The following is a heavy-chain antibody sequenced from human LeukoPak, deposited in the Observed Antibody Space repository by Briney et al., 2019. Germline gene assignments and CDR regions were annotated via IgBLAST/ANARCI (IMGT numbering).Heavy chain of an antibody. D-gene: IGHD6-19*01. CDR2: INPNSGVT. J-gene: IGHJ5*02. Sequence: ASVKVSCKASRYTFTGYYMHWVRQAPGQGLEWMGWINPNSGVTDYARNFQGRVTITRDTSASTAYMELSSLRSEDMAMYYCARGSVGSGWYWFDPWGQGTLVTVSS. CDR1: RYTFTGYY. V-gene: IGHV1-2*02. CDR3: ARGSVGSGWYWFDP.